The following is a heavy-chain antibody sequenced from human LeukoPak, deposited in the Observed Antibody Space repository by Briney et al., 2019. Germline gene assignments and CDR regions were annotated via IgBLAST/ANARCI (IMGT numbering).Heavy chain of an antibody. J-gene: IGHJ4*02. Sequence: ASVKVSCKASGYTFTGYYMHWVRQAPGQGLEWMGWINPNSGGTNYAQKFQGRVIMTRDRSINTAYMELSRLGSDDTAVYFCARGDVVVPAATEYYFDYWGQGTLVTVSS. V-gene: IGHV1-2*02. CDR2: INPNSGGT. CDR3: ARGDVVVPAATEYYFDY. D-gene: IGHD2-2*01. CDR1: GYTFTGYY.